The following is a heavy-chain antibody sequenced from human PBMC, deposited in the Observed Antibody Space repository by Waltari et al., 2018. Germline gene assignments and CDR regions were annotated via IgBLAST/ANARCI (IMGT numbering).Heavy chain of an antibody. CDR2: IYYSGST. D-gene: IGHD2-2*03. Sequence: QLQLQESGPGLVKPSDTLSLTCTVSGGSISSSRYYWVWIRQPPGKGLEWIGSIYYSGSTYYNPSLKSRVTISVDTSKNQFSLKLSSVTAADTAVYYCARHGYCSSTSCYYFDYWGQGTLVTVSS. J-gene: IGHJ4*02. CDR3: ARHGYCSSTSCYYFDY. CDR1: GGSISSSRYY. V-gene: IGHV4-39*01.